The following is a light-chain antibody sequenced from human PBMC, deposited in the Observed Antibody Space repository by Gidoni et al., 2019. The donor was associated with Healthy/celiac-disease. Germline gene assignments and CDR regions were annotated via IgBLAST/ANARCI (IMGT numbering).Light chain of an antibody. V-gene: IGKV3-20*01. CDR1: QSVSSSY. CDR3: QQYGSSPPVT. CDR2: GAS. Sequence: EIVLTQSPGTLSLSPGERATLSCRASQSVSSSYLAWYQQQPGQAPRLLIYGASSRATGIPDRFSGSGSGTDFTLTISRLEPEDFAVYYCQQYGSSPPVTFXGXTKVEIK. J-gene: IGKJ4*01.